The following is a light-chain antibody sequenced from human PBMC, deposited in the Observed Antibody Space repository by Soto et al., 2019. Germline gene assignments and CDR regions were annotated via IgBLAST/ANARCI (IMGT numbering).Light chain of an antibody. CDR3: GAWDDRLNGPV. CDR2: SNN. CDR1: SSNIGSNT. Sequence: QSVLTQPPSASGTPGQRVTISCSGSSSNIGSNTVNWYQQLPGTAPNLLIYSNNQRPSGVPDRFSGSKSGTSASLAISGLQSEDEVDYYCGAWDDRLNGPVFGGGTKLTVL. J-gene: IGLJ2*01. V-gene: IGLV1-44*01.